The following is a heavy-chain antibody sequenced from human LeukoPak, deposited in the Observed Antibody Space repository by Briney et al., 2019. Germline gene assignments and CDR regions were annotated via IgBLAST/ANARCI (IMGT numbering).Heavy chain of an antibody. CDR1: GFTFSMYW. V-gene: IGHV3-74*01. CDR3: VKESWYSGSWYVGH. J-gene: IGHJ4*02. Sequence: PGGSLRLSCAASGFTFSMYWMHWVRQAPGKGLLWVSRINTDGSTTNYADSVKGRFTISRDNAKSSLYLQMDSLRAEDTAVYYCVKESWYSGSWYVGHWGQGTLVTVSS. CDR2: INTDGSTT. D-gene: IGHD6-13*01.